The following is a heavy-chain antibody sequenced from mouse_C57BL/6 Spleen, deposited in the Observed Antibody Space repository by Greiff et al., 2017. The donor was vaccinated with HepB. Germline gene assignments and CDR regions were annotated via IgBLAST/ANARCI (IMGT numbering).Heavy chain of an antibody. Sequence: QVQLKQPGAELVKPGASVKLSCKASGYTFPSYWMQWVKQRPGQGLEWIGEIDPSDSYTNYNQKFKGKATLTVDTSSSTAYMQLSSLTSEDSAVYYCAKNWDDYWGQGTTLTVSS. J-gene: IGHJ2*01. V-gene: IGHV1-50*01. D-gene: IGHD4-1*01. CDR3: AKNWDDY. CDR2: IDPSDSYT. CDR1: GYTFPSYW.